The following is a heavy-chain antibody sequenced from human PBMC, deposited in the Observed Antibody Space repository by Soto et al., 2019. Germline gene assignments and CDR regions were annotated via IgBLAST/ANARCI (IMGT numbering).Heavy chain of an antibody. CDR3: ARDVLDGYNYEEYFEY. V-gene: IGHV1-69*12. CDR2: IIPMFGTA. D-gene: IGHD5-12*01. Sequence: QVQLVQSGAEVKKPGSSVKVTCKASGGTFSNYAISWVRQAPGQGLEWMGEIIPMFGTANYAQKFQGRVTTTADESTSTAYMQLSSLKSEDTAVHYCARDVLDGYNYEEYFEYWGQGNLVTVSS. CDR1: GGTFSNYA. J-gene: IGHJ4*02.